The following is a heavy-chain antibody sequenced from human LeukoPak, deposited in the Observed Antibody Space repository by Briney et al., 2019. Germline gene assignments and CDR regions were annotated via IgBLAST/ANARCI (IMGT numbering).Heavy chain of an antibody. J-gene: IGHJ4*02. V-gene: IGHV3-23*01. Sequence: GGSLRLSCAASGFTFSSYAMSWVRQAPGKGLEWVSAISGSGGSTYYADSVKGRFTISKDNSKNTLYLQMNSLRAEDTAVYYCAKSLTPYGDYEVFDYWGQGTLVTVSS. CDR1: GFTFSSYA. CDR2: ISGSGGST. CDR3: AKSLTPYGDYEVFDY. D-gene: IGHD4-17*01.